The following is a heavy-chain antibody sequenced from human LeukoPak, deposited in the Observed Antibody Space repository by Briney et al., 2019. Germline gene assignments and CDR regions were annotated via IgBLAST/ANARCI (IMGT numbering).Heavy chain of an antibody. CDR2: IYHSGST. D-gene: IGHD6-19*01. V-gene: IGHV4-30-2*01. CDR3: ARDRAVAGRHDAFDI. Sequence: PSETLSLTCTVSGGSISSGGYYWSWIRQPPGTGLEWIGYIYHSGSTYYNPSLKSRVTISVDRSKNQFSLKLSSVTAADTAVYYCARDRAVAGRHDAFDIWGQGTMVTVPS. CDR1: GGSISSGGYY. J-gene: IGHJ3*02.